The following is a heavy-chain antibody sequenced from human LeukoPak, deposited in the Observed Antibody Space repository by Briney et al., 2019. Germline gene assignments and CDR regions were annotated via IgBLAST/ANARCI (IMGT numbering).Heavy chain of an antibody. D-gene: IGHD3-22*01. CDR3: AKDLRRYYYDSSGPGDAFDI. Sequence: GGTLRLSCAASGFTFSSHGMDWVRQAPGKGLEWVSGISPRGDITYYADSVKGRFTISRDNSKNTLYLQMNSLRAEDTAVYYCAKDLRRYYYDSSGPGDAFDIWGQGTMVTVSS. J-gene: IGHJ3*02. CDR1: GFTFSSHG. V-gene: IGHV3-23*01. CDR2: ISPRGDIT.